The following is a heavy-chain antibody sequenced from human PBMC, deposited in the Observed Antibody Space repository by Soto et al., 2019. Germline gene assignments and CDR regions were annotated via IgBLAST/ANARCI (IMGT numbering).Heavy chain of an antibody. CDR3: VRATYFSDSRGYTPCLDY. CDR1: GFPISDHY. J-gene: IGHJ4*02. CDR2: SRDKAQCYSI. V-gene: IGHV3-72*01. D-gene: IGHD3-22*01. Sequence: QPGGSLRLSCAGSGFPISDHYINWVRQAPGKGLEWVGRSRDKAQCYSITYAASVKGRFTTSSDDAKNSVYLQMNSLKTEDTAVYYFVRATYFSDSRGYTPCLDYWGQGTLVTV.